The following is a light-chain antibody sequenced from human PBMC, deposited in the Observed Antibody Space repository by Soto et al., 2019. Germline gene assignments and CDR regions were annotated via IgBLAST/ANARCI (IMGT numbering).Light chain of an antibody. V-gene: IGKV4-1*01. Sequence: DIALTQSPDSLALSLGERATMNCKSSQSVLYSSYNKSYLAWYQVKPGRPPKLLFPWQSPRESGVPDRFSGSGPGTDFTLTISSLQAEDVAVYYCQQYYSTLITFGQGTRLEIK. J-gene: IGKJ5*01. CDR3: QQYYSTLIT. CDR2: WQS. CDR1: QSVLYSSYNKSY.